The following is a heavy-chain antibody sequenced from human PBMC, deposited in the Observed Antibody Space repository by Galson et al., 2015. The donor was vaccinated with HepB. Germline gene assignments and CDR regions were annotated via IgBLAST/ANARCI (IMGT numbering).Heavy chain of an antibody. CDR3: AKGRGGWSFDY. V-gene: IGHV3-30*18. J-gene: IGHJ4*02. CDR2: ISEDASQK. CDR1: GFTFSSYG. D-gene: IGHD6-19*01. Sequence: SLRLSCAASGFTFSSYGIHWVRQAPGKGLEWVAVISEDASQKYYGDSVKGRITISRDNSKNTLSLQMNSLRVEDTALYYCAKGRGGWSFDYWGQGTPVTVSS.